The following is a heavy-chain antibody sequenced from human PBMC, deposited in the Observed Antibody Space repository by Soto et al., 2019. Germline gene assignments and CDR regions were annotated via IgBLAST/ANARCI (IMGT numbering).Heavy chain of an antibody. J-gene: IGHJ5*02. CDR2: INHSGST. CDR3: ARKTILYFIP. CDR1: GGPFSGYY. Sequence: PSETLSLTCAVYGGPFSGYYWSWIRQPPGKGLEWIGEINHSGSTNYNPSLKSRVTISVDTSKNQFSLKLSSVTAADTAVYYCARKTILYFIPWGQGTLVTVSS. D-gene: IGHD2-8*01. V-gene: IGHV4-34*01.